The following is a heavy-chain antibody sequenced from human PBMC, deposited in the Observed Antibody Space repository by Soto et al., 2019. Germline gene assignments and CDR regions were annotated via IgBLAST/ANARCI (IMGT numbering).Heavy chain of an antibody. CDR2: MNPNSGNT. Sequence: ASVKVSCKASRYTFTSYDINWVRQATGQGLEWMGWMNPNSGNTGYAQKFQGRVTMTRNTSISTAYMELSSLRSDDTAVYYCAREDRDRETGLVPAAIDGMDVWGQGTTVTVSS. J-gene: IGHJ6*02. D-gene: IGHD2-2*01. V-gene: IGHV1-8*01. CDR1: RYTFTSYD. CDR3: AREDRDRETGLVPAAIDGMDV.